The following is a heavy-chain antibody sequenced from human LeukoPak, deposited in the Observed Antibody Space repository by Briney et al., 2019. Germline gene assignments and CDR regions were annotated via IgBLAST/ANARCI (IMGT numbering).Heavy chain of an antibody. CDR1: GCTFTSYG. CDR2: ISAYNGNT. V-gene: IGHV1-18*01. J-gene: IGHJ3*02. D-gene: IGHD3-3*01. CDR3: ARDLNYDFWMMQTYDAFDI. Sequence: GASVKLSCKASGCTFTSYGISWVRQAPGQGLEWMGWISAYNGNTNYAQKLQGRVTMTTDTSTSTAYMELRSLRSDDTAVYYCARDLNYDFWMMQTYDAFDIWGQGTMVTVSS.